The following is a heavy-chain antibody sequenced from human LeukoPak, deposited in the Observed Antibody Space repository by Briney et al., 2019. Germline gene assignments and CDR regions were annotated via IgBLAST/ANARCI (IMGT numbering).Heavy chain of an antibody. D-gene: IGHD3-10*01. V-gene: IGHV4-4*07. CDR3: ARITMVRGAQHAFDI. Sequence: SETLSLTCTVSGGSISSYYWSWIRQPAGKGLEWIGRIYTSGSTNYNPSLKSRVTMSVDTSKNQFSLKLSSVTAADTAVYYCARITMVRGAQHAFDIWGQGTMVTVSS. J-gene: IGHJ3*02. CDR2: IYTSGST. CDR1: GGSISSYY.